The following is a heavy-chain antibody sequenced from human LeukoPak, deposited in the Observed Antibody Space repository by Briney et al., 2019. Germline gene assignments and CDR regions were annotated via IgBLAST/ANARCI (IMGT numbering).Heavy chain of an antibody. J-gene: IGHJ5*02. CDR3: ARVRYCSGGSCYSYRPPFDP. V-gene: IGHV1-2*06. D-gene: IGHD2-15*01. CDR1: GYTFTGYY. CDR2: INPNSGGT. Sequence: ASVKVSCKASGYTFTGYYMHWVRQAPGQGLEWMGRINPNSGGTNYAQKFQGRVTMTRDTSISTAYMELSRLRSDDTAVYYCARVRYCSGGSCYSYRPPFDPWGQGTLVTVS.